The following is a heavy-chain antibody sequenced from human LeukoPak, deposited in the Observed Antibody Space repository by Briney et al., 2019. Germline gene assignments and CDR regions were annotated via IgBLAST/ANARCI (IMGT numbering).Heavy chain of an antibody. CDR1: GGSFSGYY. CDR3: ARDHNYDSSGYVLYY. V-gene: IGHV4-34*01. D-gene: IGHD3-22*01. CDR2: INHSRKT. J-gene: IGHJ4*02. Sequence: ASETLSLTCAVDGGSFSGYYWNWIRQPPGKGLEWIGEINHSRKTNYNPSLKSRVTMSVDTSKNQFSLRLTSVTAADTAVYYCARDHNYDSSGYVLYYWGQETLVTVSS.